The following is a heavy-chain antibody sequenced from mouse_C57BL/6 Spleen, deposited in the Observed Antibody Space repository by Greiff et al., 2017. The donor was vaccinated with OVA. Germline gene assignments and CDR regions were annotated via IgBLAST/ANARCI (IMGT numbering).Heavy chain of an antibody. CDR1: GFTFSDYY. Sequence: EVKVVESGGGLVQPGRSLRLSCATSGFTFSDYYMEWVSQAPGQGLEWIAASRNKANDYTTEYSASVKGRFIVSRDTSQSILYLQMNALRADDTSIFYCARSAYAAYWGQGTLVTVSA. CDR2: SRNKANDYTT. J-gene: IGHJ3*01. CDR3: ARSAYAAY. D-gene: IGHD6-5*01. V-gene: IGHV7-1*01.